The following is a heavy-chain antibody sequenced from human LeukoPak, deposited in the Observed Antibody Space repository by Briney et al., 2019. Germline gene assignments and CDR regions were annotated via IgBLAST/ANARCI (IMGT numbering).Heavy chain of an antibody. CDR2: IDPNSGGT. D-gene: IGHD3-3*01. J-gene: IGHJ6*03. CDR1: GYSFTGYY. Sequence: GASVKVSCKASGYSFTGYYMHWVRQAPGQGLEWMGWIDPNSGGTKYAQKFQGRITMTRGTSITTAYMELSRLRSADTAVYCCARDQSTPVFGVVKAYKDVWGKGTTVTVSS. V-gene: IGHV1-2*02. CDR3: ARDQSTPVFGVVKAYKDV.